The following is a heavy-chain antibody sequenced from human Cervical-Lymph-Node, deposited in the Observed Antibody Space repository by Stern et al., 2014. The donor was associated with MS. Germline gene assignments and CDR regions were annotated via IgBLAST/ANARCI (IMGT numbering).Heavy chain of an antibody. D-gene: IGHD2-2*01. Sequence: VQLLESGPGLVKPSQTLSLTCTVSGGSISSGDYYWSWLRQPPGKGLEWIGYIYYSGSTYYNPSLKSRVTISVDTSKNQFSLKLSSVTAADTAVYYCARDWDYCSSTSCYRYAFDIWGQGTMVTVSS. CDR2: IYYSGST. CDR3: ARDWDYCSSTSCYRYAFDI. V-gene: IGHV4-30-4*01. CDR1: GGSISSGDYY. J-gene: IGHJ3*02.